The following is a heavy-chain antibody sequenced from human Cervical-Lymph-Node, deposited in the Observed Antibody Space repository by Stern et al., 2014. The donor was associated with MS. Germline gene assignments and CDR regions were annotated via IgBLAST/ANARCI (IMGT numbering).Heavy chain of an antibody. D-gene: IGHD5-12*01. J-gene: IGHJ4*02. CDR3: ARLRSGYDYGDY. CDR1: GYTFSTYY. V-gene: IGHV1-46*01. Sequence: VPLVESGAEVKKPGASVNVSCKASGYTFSTYYMHWVRQAPGQCLEWMGMINPSGGRSSYAQNFQGRVTLTRDTSTSTVYMELSSLTSEDTAVYYCARLRSGYDYGDYWGQGTLVTVPS. CDR2: INPSGGRS.